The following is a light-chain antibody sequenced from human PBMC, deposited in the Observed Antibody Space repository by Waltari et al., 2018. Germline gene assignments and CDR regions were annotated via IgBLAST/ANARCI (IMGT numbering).Light chain of an antibody. CDR2: SNN. CDR3: SAWDDSLNGHVV. V-gene: IGLV1-44*01. Sequence: QSLLTQPPSVSGTPGQRVTISCSGSTSHIGSNVVSWYKQLPGAAPKLLIHSNNQRPSGVPDRFSCSKSGTSASLAISGLQSADEADYYCSAWDDSLNGHVVFGGGTKLIVL. CDR1: TSHIGSNV. J-gene: IGLJ2*01.